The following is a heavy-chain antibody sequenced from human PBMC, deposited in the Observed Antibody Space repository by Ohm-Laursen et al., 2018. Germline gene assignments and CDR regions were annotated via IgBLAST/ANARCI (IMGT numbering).Heavy chain of an antibody. CDR1: GFTFSSYW. Sequence: SLRLSCTASGFTFSSYWMHWVRQAPGKGLVWVSRINSDGSSTSYADSVKGRFTISRDNAKNSLYLQMNSLRAEDTALYYCAKDHRSGSSWYFDYWGQGTLVTVSS. CDR2: INSDGSST. V-gene: IGHV3-74*01. CDR3: AKDHRSGSSWYFDY. D-gene: IGHD6-13*01. J-gene: IGHJ4*02.